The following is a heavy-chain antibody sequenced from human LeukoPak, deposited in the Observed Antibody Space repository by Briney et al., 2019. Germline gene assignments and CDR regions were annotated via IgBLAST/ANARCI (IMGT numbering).Heavy chain of an antibody. Sequence: ASVKVPCKASGYTFSNYAISWVRQAPGQGLEWMGWISAYNGDTNYAHKFQGRVTMTTDTATSTAYMEVRSLRSDDTAVYYCARDWREWFGEFPTHYWGQGTLVTVSS. CDR2: ISAYNGDT. J-gene: IGHJ4*02. V-gene: IGHV1-18*01. CDR3: ARDWREWFGEFPTHY. D-gene: IGHD3-10*01. CDR1: GYTFSNYA.